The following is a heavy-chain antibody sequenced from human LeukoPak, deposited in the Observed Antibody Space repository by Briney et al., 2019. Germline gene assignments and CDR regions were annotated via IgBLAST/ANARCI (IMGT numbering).Heavy chain of an antibody. Sequence: SDTLSLTCSVSGGSISSLYWSWIRQPPGKGLEWIGYIYYNGRTNFNPSLKSRVTMFVDMSKNQFSLRLSSVTAADTAVYYCARHRAYSSSSPFDYWGQGTLVTVSS. D-gene: IGHD6-6*01. CDR3: ARHRAYSSSSPFDY. CDR2: IYYNGRT. J-gene: IGHJ4*02. V-gene: IGHV4-59*08. CDR1: GGSISSLY.